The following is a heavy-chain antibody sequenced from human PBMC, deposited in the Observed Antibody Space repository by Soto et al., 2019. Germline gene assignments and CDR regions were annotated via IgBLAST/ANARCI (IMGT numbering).Heavy chain of an antibody. D-gene: IGHD2-15*01. J-gene: IGHJ4*02. CDR3: ARDRVEMASIDY. Sequence: SETLSLTCTVSGGSISSGGYYWSWIRQHPGKGLEWIGYIYYSGSTYYNPSLKSRVNISVDTSKNQFSLKLSSVTAADTAVDYCARDRVEMASIDYWGQGTLVTVSS. CDR1: GGSISSGGYY. CDR2: IYYSGST. V-gene: IGHV4-31*03.